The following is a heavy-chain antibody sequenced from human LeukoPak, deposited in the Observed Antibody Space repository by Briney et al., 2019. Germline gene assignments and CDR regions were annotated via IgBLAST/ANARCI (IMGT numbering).Heavy chain of an antibody. Sequence: GASVKVSCKASGYTFTNYAIHWVRQAPGQRLEWMGWINAGNGDTKYSQKFQDRVTITRDTYATTAYMELSSLRSEDTAVYYCAREYGSGRWADGHQTSWFDPWGQGTLVAVSS. D-gene: IGHD6-25*01. CDR1: GYTFTNYA. CDR2: INAGNGDT. J-gene: IGHJ5*02. CDR3: AREYGSGRWADGHQTSWFDP. V-gene: IGHV1-3*01.